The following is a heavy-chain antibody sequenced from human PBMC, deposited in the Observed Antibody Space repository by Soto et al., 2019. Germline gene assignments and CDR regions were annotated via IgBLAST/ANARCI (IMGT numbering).Heavy chain of an antibody. CDR3: ARDLGGWPDY. J-gene: IGHJ4*02. CDR1: GYTFANYA. V-gene: IGHV1-3*01. Sequence: GASVKVSCKASGYTFANYARHWVRQAPGQRLEWMGWINAGNGNTKYSQKFQGRVTITRDTSASTAYMELSSLRSEDTAVYYCARDLGGWPDYWGQGTLVTVSS. D-gene: IGHD2-15*01. CDR2: INAGNGNT.